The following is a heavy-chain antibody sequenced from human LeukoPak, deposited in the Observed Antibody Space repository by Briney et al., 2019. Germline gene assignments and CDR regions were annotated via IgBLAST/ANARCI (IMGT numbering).Heavy chain of an antibody. J-gene: IGHJ3*01. CDR3: ASDTRWNAFNV. Sequence: SETLSLTCTVSGGSISSNYWSWFRQPPGKGLEWIGYIYYSGDTHCNPSLRSRVTISVDSSKTQFSLNLNSVTAADTAVYYCASDTRWNAFNVWGQGTMVTVSS. V-gene: IGHV4-59*01. CDR2: IYYSGDT. CDR1: GGSISSNY. D-gene: IGHD4-23*01.